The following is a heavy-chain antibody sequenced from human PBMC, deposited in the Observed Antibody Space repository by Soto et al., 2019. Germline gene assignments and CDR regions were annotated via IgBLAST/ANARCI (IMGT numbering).Heavy chain of an antibody. V-gene: IGHV1-24*01. CDR2: FDPEDGET. J-gene: IGHJ4*02. CDR1: GGTFSSYA. Sequence: ASVKVSCKASGGTFSSYAISWVRQAPGKGLEWMGGFDPEDGETIYAQKFQGRVTMTEDTSTDTAYMELSSLRSEDTAVYYCATVLQGQLSHFEYWGQGTLVTVTS. CDR3: ATVLQGQLSHFEY. D-gene: IGHD6-6*01.